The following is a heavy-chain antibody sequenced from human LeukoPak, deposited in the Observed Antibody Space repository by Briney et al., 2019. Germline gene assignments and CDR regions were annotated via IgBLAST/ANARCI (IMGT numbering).Heavy chain of an antibody. V-gene: IGHV4-59*01. J-gene: IGHJ6*02. Sequence: SETLSLTCTVSGGSIRSNYWSWIRQPPGKGLEWIGYIYYIGSSNYNPSLKSRVTTSVDTSKNQFSLRLSSVTAADTALYYCARGMYAMDVWGQGTTVTVSS. CDR1: GGSIRSNY. CDR3: ARGMYAMDV. CDR2: IYYIGSS.